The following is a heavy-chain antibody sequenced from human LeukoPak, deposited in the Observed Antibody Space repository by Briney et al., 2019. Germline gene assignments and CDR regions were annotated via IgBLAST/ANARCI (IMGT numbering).Heavy chain of an antibody. CDR1: GFIFSNYD. Sequence: GGSLRLSCATSGFIFSNYDMHWVRQAPGKGPEWMAFIRYDGTNKNYADSVQGRFTISRDNSKNTLYLQMTSLRVHDTALYYCAKRPPGSGLDYWGQGTLVTVSS. CDR2: IRYDGTNK. CDR3: AKRPPGSGLDY. V-gene: IGHV3-30*02. J-gene: IGHJ4*02. D-gene: IGHD3-10*01.